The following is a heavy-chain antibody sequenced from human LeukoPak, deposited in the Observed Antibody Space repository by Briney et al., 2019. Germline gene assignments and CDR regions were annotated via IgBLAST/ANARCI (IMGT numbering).Heavy chain of an antibody. J-gene: IGHJ4*02. Sequence: GGSLRLSCVASGFTFRNFAMHWVRQAPGKGLEWVAVTSYDEGYEYYGDSVKGRFTISRDNSKNTLYLQMSSLRAEDTAVYYCARARGYCSSTSCFHFDDWGQGTLVTVSS. CDR3: ARARGYCSSTSCFHFDD. CDR1: GFTFRNFA. D-gene: IGHD2-2*01. CDR2: TSYDEGYE. V-gene: IGHV3-30-3*01.